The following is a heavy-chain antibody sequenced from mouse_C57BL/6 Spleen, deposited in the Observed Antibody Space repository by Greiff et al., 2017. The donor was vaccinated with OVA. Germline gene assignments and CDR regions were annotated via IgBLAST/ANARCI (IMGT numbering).Heavy chain of an antibody. J-gene: IGHJ2*01. D-gene: IGHD3-3*01. CDR2: ISYDGSN. Sequence: ESGPGLVKPSQSLSLTCSVTGYSITSGYYWHWIRQFPGNKLEWMGYISYDGSNNYNPSLKNRISITRDTSKNQFFLKLNSVTTEDTATYYCAREALGQGFDYWGQGTTLTVSS. V-gene: IGHV3-6*01. CDR3: AREALGQGFDY. CDR1: GYSITSGYY.